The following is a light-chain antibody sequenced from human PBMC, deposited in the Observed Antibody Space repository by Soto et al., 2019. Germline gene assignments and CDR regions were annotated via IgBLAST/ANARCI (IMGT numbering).Light chain of an antibody. CDR3: ATWDGSQNTLL. Sequence: QSVLTQPPSVSAAPGQKVTISCSGSSSNIGNNYVAWYQQFPGTAPKLLIFDNTQRPSGIPDRFSGSQSGTSATLAISGLQTGDEADYYCATWDGSQNTLLFGGGTKVTVL. CDR1: SSNIGNNY. J-gene: IGLJ2*01. CDR2: DNT. V-gene: IGLV1-51*01.